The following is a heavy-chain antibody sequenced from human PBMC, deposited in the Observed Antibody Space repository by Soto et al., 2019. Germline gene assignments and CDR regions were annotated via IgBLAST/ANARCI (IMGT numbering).Heavy chain of an antibody. CDR1: GGSISSSSYY. CDR2: IYYSGST. J-gene: IGHJ3*02. V-gene: IGHV4-39*01. Sequence: SETLYLTCTVSGGSISSSSYYWGWIRQPPGKGLEWIGSIYYSGSTYYNPSLKSRVTISVDTSKNQFSLKLSSVTAADTAVYYCARPRDPSTYYYDSSGHAFDIWGQGTMVTVSS. D-gene: IGHD3-22*01. CDR3: ARPRDPSTYYYDSSGHAFDI.